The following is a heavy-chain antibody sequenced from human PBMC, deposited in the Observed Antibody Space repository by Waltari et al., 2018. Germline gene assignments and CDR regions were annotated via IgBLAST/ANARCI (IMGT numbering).Heavy chain of an antibody. Sequence: QLQLVQSGAEVKKPGASVKVSCKPSGYVFTDYYVHWLRQAPGQGLEWMGKVNPRSGDTTYAQKFQDRVTLISDTSINTAYMELTRLTSDDTAVYYCARDRASLGHPMSREFDYWGRRTLVTVS. CDR1: GYVFTDYY. CDR3: ARDRASLGHPMSREFDY. D-gene: IGHD3-10*02. V-gene: IGHV1-2*02. CDR2: VNPRSGDT. J-gene: IGHJ4*02.